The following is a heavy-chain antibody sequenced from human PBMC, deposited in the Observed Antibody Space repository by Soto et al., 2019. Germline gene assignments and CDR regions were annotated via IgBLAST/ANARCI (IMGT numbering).Heavy chain of an antibody. CDR1: GYTFTIYN. J-gene: IGHJ4*02. CDR2: MNPNSGNT. V-gene: IGHV1-8*01. D-gene: IGHD1-1*01. CDR3: ARERYGLFDY. Sequence: QVQLVQSGAEVKKPGASGKVPCKPSGYTFTIYNTTWVRQPTGQGLEWMGWMNPNSGNTGYAQKFQGRVTMTRNTSISTAYMELSSLRSEDTAVYYCARERYGLFDYWGQGTLVTVSS.